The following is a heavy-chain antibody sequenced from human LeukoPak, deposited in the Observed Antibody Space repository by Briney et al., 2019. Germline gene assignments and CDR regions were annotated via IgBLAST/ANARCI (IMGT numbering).Heavy chain of an antibody. CDR2: IIPIFGTA. CDR1: GGTFSSYA. J-gene: IGHJ6*03. V-gene: IGHV1-69*05. D-gene: IGHD3-10*01. Sequence: ASVKVSCKASGGTFSSYAISWVRQAPGQGLEWMGGIIPIFGTANYAQKFQGRVTITTDESTSTAYMELSSLRSEDTAVYYCARDGYYGSGSDNNYYYYYYMDVWGKGTTVTVSS. CDR3: ARDGYYGSGSDNNYYYYYYMDV.